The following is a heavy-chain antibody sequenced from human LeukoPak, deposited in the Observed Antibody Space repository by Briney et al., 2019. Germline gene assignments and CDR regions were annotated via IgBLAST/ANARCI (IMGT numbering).Heavy chain of an antibody. D-gene: IGHD3-10*01. V-gene: IGHV4-39*01. CDR2: FYYSGST. CDR1: GGSISSSTYC. J-gene: IGHJ4*02. Sequence: SETLSLTCTVSGGSISSSTYCWGWIRQPPGKGLEWIATFYYSGSTSYNPSLKSRVTISVDTSKNQFSLKLSSVTAADTAVYYCARQALLLWFGELLTPHFDYWGQGTLVTVSS. CDR3: ARQALLLWFGELLTPHFDY.